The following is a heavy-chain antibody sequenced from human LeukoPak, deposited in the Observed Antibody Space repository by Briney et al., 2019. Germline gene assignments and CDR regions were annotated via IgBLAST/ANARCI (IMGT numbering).Heavy chain of an antibody. Sequence: GGSLRLSCAASGFTFSSYAMSWVRQFPGKGLEWVSAISGSGGATYYADSVKGRFTISRDNSKNTLHLQMNSPRAEDTAVYYCAKGPLIEVAGTTWDYWGQGTLVTVSS. CDR2: ISGSGGAT. CDR3: AKGPLIEVAGTTWDY. D-gene: IGHD6-19*01. CDR1: GFTFSSYA. J-gene: IGHJ4*02. V-gene: IGHV3-23*01.